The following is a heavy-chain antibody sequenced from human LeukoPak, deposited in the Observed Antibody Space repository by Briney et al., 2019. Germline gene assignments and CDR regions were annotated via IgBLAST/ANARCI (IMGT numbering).Heavy chain of an antibody. J-gene: IGHJ3*02. CDR3: ARHSPNSPDAFDI. D-gene: IGHD4-23*01. Sequence: SETLSLTCAVSGYSISSGYYWGWIRQPPGKGLEWIGSMYHSGSTYNNPSLKSRVTISVDTSKNQFSLKLSSVTAADTAVYYCARHSPNSPDAFDIWGQGTMVTVSS. CDR2: MYHSGST. CDR1: GYSISSGYY. V-gene: IGHV4-38-2*01.